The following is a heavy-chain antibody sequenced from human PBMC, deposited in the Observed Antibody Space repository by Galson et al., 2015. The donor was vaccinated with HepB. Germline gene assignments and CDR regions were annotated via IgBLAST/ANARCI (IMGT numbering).Heavy chain of an antibody. V-gene: IGHV4-38-2*02. CDR2: MYHSGIT. CDR1: GYSINSGYY. J-gene: IGHJ3*02. CDR3: ARVPSMSCGTDCSYGDGFDI. D-gene: IGHD2-21*02. Sequence: ETLSLTCTVSGYSINSGYYWGWIRQPPGKGLEWIGSMYHSGITYYNPSLKSRVTLSLDTSKNQLSLKLSSVTAADTAVYYCARVPSMSCGTDCSYGDGFDIWGQGTMVTVSS.